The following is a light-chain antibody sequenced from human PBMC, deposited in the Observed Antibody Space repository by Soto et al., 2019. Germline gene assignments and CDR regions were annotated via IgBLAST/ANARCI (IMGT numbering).Light chain of an antibody. CDR3: QQRANWPPWT. CDR2: DAS. Sequence: EIVLTQSPATLSLSPGERATLSCRASQSVDFSLFWYQQRPGQAPRLLIFDASNRASGNPARFSGGGSGTDFTLTISSLEPEDFAVYYCQQRANWPPWTFGQGTKVEIK. V-gene: IGKV3-11*01. CDR1: QSVDFS. J-gene: IGKJ1*01.